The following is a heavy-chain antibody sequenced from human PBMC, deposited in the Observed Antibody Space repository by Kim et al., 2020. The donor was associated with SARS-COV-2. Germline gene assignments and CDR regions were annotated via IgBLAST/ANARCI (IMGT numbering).Heavy chain of an antibody. CDR2: MNPNSGNT. CDR3: ARYGSGSYYINYYYYGMDV. CDR1: GYTFTSYD. Sequence: ASVKVSCKASGYTFTSYDINWVRQATGQGLEWMGWMNPNSGNTGYAQKFQGRVTMTRNTSISTAYMELSSLRSEDTAVYYCARYGSGSYYINYYYYGMDVWGQGTTVTVSS. D-gene: IGHD3-10*01. J-gene: IGHJ6*02. V-gene: IGHV1-8*01.